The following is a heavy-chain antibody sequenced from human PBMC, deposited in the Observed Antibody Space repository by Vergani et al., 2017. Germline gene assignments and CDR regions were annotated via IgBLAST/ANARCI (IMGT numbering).Heavy chain of an antibody. J-gene: IGHJ6*02. CDR3: ARVAMHNLDTAMVLGLYGMDV. V-gene: IGHV1-18*01. CDR1: GYTFTSYG. Sequence: QVQLVQSGAEVKKPGSSVKVSCKASGYTFTSYGISWVRQAPGQGLEWMGWISAYNGNTNYAQKLQGRVTMTTDTSTSTAYMELRSLRADDTAVYYCARVAMHNLDTAMVLGLYGMDVWGQGTTVTVSS. CDR2: ISAYNGNT. D-gene: IGHD5-18*01.